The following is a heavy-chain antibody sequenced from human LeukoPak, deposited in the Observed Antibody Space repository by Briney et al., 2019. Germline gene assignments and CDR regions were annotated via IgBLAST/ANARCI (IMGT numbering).Heavy chain of an antibody. CDR3: ARDLSDYYGSGSYRPIDAFDI. Sequence: PSETLSLTCTVSGGSFSGYYWSWIRQPPGKGLEWMGEMNHSGSSNYNPSPKSRVTISIDTSKNQLSLKLSPVNAADTAVYYCARDLSDYYGSGSYRPIDAFDIWGQGTMVTVSS. CDR1: GGSFSGYY. V-gene: IGHV4-34*01. CDR2: MNHSGSS. J-gene: IGHJ3*02. D-gene: IGHD3-10*01.